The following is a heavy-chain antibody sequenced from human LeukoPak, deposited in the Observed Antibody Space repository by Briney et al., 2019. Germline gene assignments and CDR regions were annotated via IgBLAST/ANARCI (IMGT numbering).Heavy chain of an antibody. Sequence: ASVKVSCKASGYTFTSYGISWVRQAPGQGLEWMGWISAYNGNTNYAQKLQGRVTMTTDTSTSTAYMELRSLRSDDTAVYYCARGGDGPGNYYYYYGMDVWGQGTTVTVSS. CDR2: ISAYNGNT. V-gene: IGHV1-18*01. CDR1: GYTFTSYG. J-gene: IGHJ6*02. CDR3: ARGGDGPGNYYYYYGMDV. D-gene: IGHD4-17*01.